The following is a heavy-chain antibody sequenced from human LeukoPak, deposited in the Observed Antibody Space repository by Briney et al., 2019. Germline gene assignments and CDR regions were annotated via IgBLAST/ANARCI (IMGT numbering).Heavy chain of an antibody. Sequence: SQTLSLTCAISGDSVSSNSVTWNWIRQSPSRGLEWLGRTYYRSTWYNDYAVSVRGRITVNPDISKNQSSLHLNSVTPEDTAVYYCARRLTQYDCFDPWGQGILVTVSS. D-gene: IGHD2-2*01. CDR1: GDSVSSNSVT. J-gene: IGHJ5*02. CDR3: ARRLTQYDCFDP. V-gene: IGHV6-1*01. CDR2: TYYRSTWYN.